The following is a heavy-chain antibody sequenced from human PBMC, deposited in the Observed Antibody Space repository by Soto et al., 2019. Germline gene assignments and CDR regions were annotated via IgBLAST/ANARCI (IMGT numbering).Heavy chain of an antibody. J-gene: IGHJ6*02. Sequence: QVQLVQSGAEVKKPGSSVKVSCKASGGTFSSYAISWVRQAPGQGLEWVGGIIPIFGTANYAQKFQGRVTITADESTSTAYMELSSLRSEDTAVYYCAREGMREKGWYYGMDVWGQGTTVTVSS. CDR1: GGTFSSYA. V-gene: IGHV1-69*01. CDR2: IIPIFGTA. CDR3: AREGMREKGWYYGMDV.